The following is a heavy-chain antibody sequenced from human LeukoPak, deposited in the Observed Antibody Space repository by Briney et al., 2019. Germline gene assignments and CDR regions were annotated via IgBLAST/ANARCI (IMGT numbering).Heavy chain of an antibody. J-gene: IGHJ4*02. CDR3: ARDMDY. Sequence: NSGGTNYAQKFQGRVTMTRDTSISTAYMELSRLRSDDTAVYYCARDMDYWGQGTLVTVSS. CDR2: NSGGT. V-gene: IGHV1-2*02.